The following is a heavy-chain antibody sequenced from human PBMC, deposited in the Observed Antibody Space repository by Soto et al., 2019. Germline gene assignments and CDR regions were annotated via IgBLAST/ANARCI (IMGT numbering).Heavy chain of an antibody. V-gene: IGHV3-21*06. J-gene: IGHJ4*02. D-gene: IGHD6-13*01. CDR2: ITGNSGYI. Sequence: EVQLVESGGGLVKPGGSLRLSCAASGFTFSSYNMNWVRQVPGEGLECVSSITGNSGYIYYADSVKGRFTISRDNAKNSLYLQMNSLTGEDTAVYYCARFRTAAGIDYWGQGTLVTVSS. CDR3: ARFRTAAGIDY. CDR1: GFTFSSYN.